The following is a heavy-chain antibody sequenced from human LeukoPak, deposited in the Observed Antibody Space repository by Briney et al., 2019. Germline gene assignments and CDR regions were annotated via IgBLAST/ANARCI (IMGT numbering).Heavy chain of an antibody. V-gene: IGHV3-21*01. Sequence: GGSLRLSCAASGFTFSSYSMNWVRQAPGKGLEWVSSISSSSSYIYYADSVKGRFTISRDNARSSGYLQMCSRRAEDTAVYCCVRAVIVPYYCGQGTLVTDS. J-gene: IGHJ4*02. CDR2: ISSSSSYI. CDR3: VRAVIVPYY. D-gene: IGHD2-2*01. CDR1: GFTFSSYS.